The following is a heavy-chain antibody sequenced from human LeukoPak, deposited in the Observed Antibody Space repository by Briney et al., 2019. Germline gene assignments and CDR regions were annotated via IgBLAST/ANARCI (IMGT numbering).Heavy chain of an antibody. D-gene: IGHD6-13*01. CDR2: ISYDGSDK. CDR1: GFTFSTHA. CDR3: AKDGSGSSWYFDC. Sequence: GGSLRLSCAASGFTFSTHAMSWVRQAPGKGLEWVAVISYDGSDKYYTDSVKGRFTISRDNSKNTLYLQMNSLRAEDTAVYYCAKDGSGSSWYFDCWGQGTLVTVSS. J-gene: IGHJ4*02. V-gene: IGHV3-30*18.